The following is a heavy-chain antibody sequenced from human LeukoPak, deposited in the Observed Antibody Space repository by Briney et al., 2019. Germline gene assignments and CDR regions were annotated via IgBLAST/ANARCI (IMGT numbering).Heavy chain of an antibody. Sequence: SETLSLTCTVSGGSISSYYWSWVRQPPGKGLEWIWYIYYSGSTNYNPSLKSRVTISVDTSKNQFSLKLSSVTAADTAVYYCARVGSRFWSGYYDYWGQGTPVTVSS. J-gene: IGHJ4*02. CDR2: IYYSGST. CDR1: GGSISSYY. D-gene: IGHD3-3*01. V-gene: IGHV4-59*01. CDR3: ARVGSRFWSGYYDY.